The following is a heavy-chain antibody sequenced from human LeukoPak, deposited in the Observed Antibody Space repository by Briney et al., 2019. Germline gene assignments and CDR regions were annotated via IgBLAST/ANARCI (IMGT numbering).Heavy chain of an antibody. Sequence: GASVKVSCKASGYTFTSYDINVVRQATGQGLEWMGWMNPNSGNTGYAQKFQGRVTMTRNTSISTAYMGLSSLRSEDTAVYYCARARVATILYYYYYYMDVWGKRTTVTVSS. J-gene: IGHJ6*03. D-gene: IGHD5-12*01. CDR2: MNPNSGNT. CDR1: GYTFTSYD. CDR3: ARARVATILYYYYYYMDV. V-gene: IGHV1-8*01.